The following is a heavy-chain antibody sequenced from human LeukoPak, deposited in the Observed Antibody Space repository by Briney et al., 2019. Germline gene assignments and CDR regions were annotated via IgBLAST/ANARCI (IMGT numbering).Heavy chain of an antibody. V-gene: IGHV3-64*04. Sequence: QPGGSLRLSCAASGLTFSSYAMHWVRQAPGKGLEYVSAISSNGGSTYYADSMKGRFTISRDNSKNTLYLQMNSLRAEDTAVYYCAKDDHSDREWLVSVGGANAWCDYWGQGTLVTVSS. CDR1: GLTFSSYA. CDR3: AKDDHSDREWLVSVGGANAWCDY. J-gene: IGHJ4*02. CDR2: ISSNGGST. D-gene: IGHD6-19*01.